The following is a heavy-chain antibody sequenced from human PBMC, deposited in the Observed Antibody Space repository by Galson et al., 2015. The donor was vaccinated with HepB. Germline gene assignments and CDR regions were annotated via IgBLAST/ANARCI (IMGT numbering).Heavy chain of an antibody. CDR2: ISYSGSAI. V-gene: IGHV3-48*03. J-gene: IGHJ3*02. Sequence: SLRLSCAASGFTLSSFEMSWVRQAPGRGLEWVSYISYSGSAIYYAESVKGRFTISRDNAKNSLYLQMNSLRAEDTAVYYCARAAMTVVVRGLNALDIWGQGTVVTVSS. CDR3: ARAAMTVVVRGLNALDI. CDR1: GFTLSSFE. D-gene: IGHD3-22*01.